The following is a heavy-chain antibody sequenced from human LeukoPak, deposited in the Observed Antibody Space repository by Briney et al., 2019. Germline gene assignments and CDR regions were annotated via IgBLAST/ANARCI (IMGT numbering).Heavy chain of an antibody. V-gene: IGHV3-74*03. CDR3: AVSYYCRGSACYSGLDY. D-gene: IGHD2-15*01. Sequence: GGSLRLSCTASGFTFSGYWLHWVRQAPRKGLVWVARINSDGFSITYADSVKGRFTISRDNSKNTLYLQMTSLSDDDTALYYCAVSYYCRGSACYSGLDYWGQGTLVTVSS. CDR1: GFTFSGYW. CDR2: INSDGFSI. J-gene: IGHJ4*02.